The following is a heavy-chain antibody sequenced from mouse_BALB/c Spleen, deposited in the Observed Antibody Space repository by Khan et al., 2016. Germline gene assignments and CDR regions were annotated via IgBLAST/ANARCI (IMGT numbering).Heavy chain of an antibody. CDR1: GFDFRRYW. D-gene: IGHD1-1*01. CDR3: ARAGYYGYLAY. J-gene: IGHJ3*01. V-gene: IGHV4-1*02. Sequence: VQSGGSLKLSCAASGFDFRRYWMSWVRQAPGKGLEWIGEINPDSRTINYSPSLKDKFTISRDNAKSTLYLQMSKVRSEDTALYYCARAGYYGYLAYWGQGTLVSVSA. CDR2: INPDSRTI.